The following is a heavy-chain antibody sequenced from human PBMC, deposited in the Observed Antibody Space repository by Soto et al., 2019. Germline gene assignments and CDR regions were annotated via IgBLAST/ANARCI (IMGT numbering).Heavy chain of an antibody. CDR2: IYYSGST. Sequence: QVQLQESGPGLVKPSQTLSLTYTVSGGSISSGGYYWSWIRQHPGKGLEWIGYIYYSGSTYYNPSLESRVTISVDTSKNQFSLKLSSVTAADTAVYYCARGAGLCSGGSCYFADYYYYGMDVWGQGTTVTVSS. J-gene: IGHJ6*02. V-gene: IGHV4-31*03. CDR3: ARGAGLCSGGSCYFADYYYYGMDV. CDR1: GGSISSGGYY. D-gene: IGHD2-15*01.